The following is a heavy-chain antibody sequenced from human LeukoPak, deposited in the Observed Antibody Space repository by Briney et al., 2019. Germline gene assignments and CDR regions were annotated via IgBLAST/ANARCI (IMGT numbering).Heavy chain of an antibody. V-gene: IGHV3-15*01. CDR3: TTHSSGNYFGSVFFDY. Sequence: PGGSLRLSCAGSGFSFSNAWMSWVRQAPGKGLEWVGRIKSRTDDETTDYAEPVKGRFSISRDDSKNMLDLHMSSLKTEDTAVYYCTTHSSGNYFGSVFFDYWGPGTLVTVSS. D-gene: IGHD1-26*01. J-gene: IGHJ4*02. CDR1: GFSFSNAW. CDR2: IKSRTDDETT.